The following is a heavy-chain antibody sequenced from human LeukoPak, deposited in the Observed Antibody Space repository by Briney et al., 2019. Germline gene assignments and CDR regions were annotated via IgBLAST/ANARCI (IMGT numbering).Heavy chain of an antibody. CDR1: GDSIDSYD. CDR3: ASCRGGGGSSNNWFDP. J-gene: IGHJ5*02. D-gene: IGHD2-15*01. CDR2: LYYSGTT. V-gene: IGHV4-59*12. Sequence: SETLSLTCTVSGDSIDSYDWSWSRQPPGQGLEWIGYLYYSGTTNYNPSLKSRVTISVDTSKNQFSLNLISVTAADTAVYFCASCRGGGGSSNNWFDPWGQGTLVTVSS.